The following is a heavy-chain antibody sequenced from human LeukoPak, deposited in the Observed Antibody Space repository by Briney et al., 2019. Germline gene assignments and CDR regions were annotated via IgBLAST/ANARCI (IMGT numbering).Heavy chain of an antibody. CDR3: ATPTGAYYYYMDV. Sequence: PSETLSLTRTVSGYSISSGYYWGWIRQPPGKGLEWIGSIYHSGSTYYNPSLKSRVTISVDTSKNQFSLKLSSVTAADTAVYYCATPTGAYYYYMDVWGKGTTVTVSS. J-gene: IGHJ6*03. CDR2: IYHSGST. D-gene: IGHD4-11*01. CDR1: GYSISSGYY. V-gene: IGHV4-38-2*02.